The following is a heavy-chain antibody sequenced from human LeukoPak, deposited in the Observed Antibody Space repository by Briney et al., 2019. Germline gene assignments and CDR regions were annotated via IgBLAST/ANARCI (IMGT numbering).Heavy chain of an antibody. D-gene: IGHD6-6*01. V-gene: IGHV4-39*01. J-gene: IGHJ4*02. Sequence: SETLSLTCTVSGGSISSTDYYWGWIRQPPGKGLEWIGSIYYTGSAYYNPSLKSRVTISVDTSKNQFSLRLNSATAADTAVYYCARHPVSSKTLDYWGQGTLVTVSS. CDR3: ARHPVSSKTLDY. CDR1: GGSISSTDYY. CDR2: IYYTGSA.